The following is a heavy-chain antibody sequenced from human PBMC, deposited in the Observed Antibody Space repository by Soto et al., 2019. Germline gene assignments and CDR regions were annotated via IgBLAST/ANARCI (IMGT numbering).Heavy chain of an antibody. CDR2: INPNSGGT. CDR3: AREYYDMGYFDY. V-gene: IGHV1-2*02. J-gene: IGHJ4*02. Sequence: ASVKVSCKASGYTFTGYYMHWVRQAPGQGLEWMGWINPNSGGTNYAQKFQGRVTMTRDTSISTDYMELSRLRSDDTAVYYCAREYYDMGYFDYWGQGTLVTVSS. CDR1: GYTFTGYY. D-gene: IGHD3-22*01.